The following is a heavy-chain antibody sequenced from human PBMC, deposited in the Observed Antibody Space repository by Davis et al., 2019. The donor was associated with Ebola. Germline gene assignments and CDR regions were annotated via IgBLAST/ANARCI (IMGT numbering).Heavy chain of an antibody. D-gene: IGHD3-3*01. Sequence: GESLKISCAASGFTFSSYGMHWVRQAPGKGLEWVAVIWYDGSNNYYADSVKGRFTISRDNSKNTLYLQMNSLRAEDTAVYYCAREDLLNDFWSGYLGYWGQGTLVTVSS. J-gene: IGHJ4*02. CDR2: IWYDGSNN. V-gene: IGHV3-33*01. CDR3: AREDLLNDFWSGYLGY. CDR1: GFTFSSYG.